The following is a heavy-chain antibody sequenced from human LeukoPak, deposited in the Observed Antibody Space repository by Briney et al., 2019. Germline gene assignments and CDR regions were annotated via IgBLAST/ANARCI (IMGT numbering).Heavy chain of an antibody. D-gene: IGHD4-23*01. CDR2: ISWNSGTI. V-gene: IGHV3-9*03. CDR3: AKAQDYGGKSYFDY. CDR1: GFTFDNYA. J-gene: IGHJ4*02. Sequence: GRSLRLSCAASGFTFDNYAMHWVRQAPGKGLEWVSGISWNSGTIGYGDSVKGRFTISRDNAKSSLYLQMNSLRAEDMAVYYCAKAQDYGGKSYFDYWGQGTLVTVSS.